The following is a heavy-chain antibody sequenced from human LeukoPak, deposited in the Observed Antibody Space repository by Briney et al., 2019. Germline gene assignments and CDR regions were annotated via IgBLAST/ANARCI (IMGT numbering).Heavy chain of an antibody. CDR1: GGSLSSGSYY. D-gene: IGHD3-10*01. Sequence: PSETLSLTCTVSGGSLSSGSYYWNWIRQPAGKGLEWIGRIYTSGSTNYNPSLKSRVTISVYTSKNQFSLKLSSVTAADTAVYYCARCLGSPMVRGVIIRFHYYMDVWGKGTTVTVSS. V-gene: IGHV4-61*02. CDR2: IYTSGST. CDR3: ARCLGSPMVRGVIIRFHYYMDV. J-gene: IGHJ6*03.